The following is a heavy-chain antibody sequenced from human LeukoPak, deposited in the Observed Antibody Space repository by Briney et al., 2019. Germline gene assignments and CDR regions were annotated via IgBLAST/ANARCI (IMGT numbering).Heavy chain of an antibody. CDR3: ATLNGAGSHSPFYFDY. D-gene: IGHD3-10*01. CDR2: SYPGDSDT. V-gene: IGHV5-51*01. Sequence: GESLKISCKGSGYSFTSCWIGWVRQMPGKGLEWMGISYPGDSDTRYSPSFQGQVTISADKSISTAYLQWSSLKASDTAMYYCATLNGAGSHSPFYFDYWGQGTLVTVSS. J-gene: IGHJ4*02. CDR1: GYSFTSCW.